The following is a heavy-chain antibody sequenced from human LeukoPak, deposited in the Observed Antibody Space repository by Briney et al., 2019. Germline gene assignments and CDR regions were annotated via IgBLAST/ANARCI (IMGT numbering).Heavy chain of an antibody. D-gene: IGHD6-6*01. CDR1: GLTVSSNY. CDR3: ARHENSPNEFYYYYGMDV. V-gene: IGHV3-53*01. J-gene: IGHJ6*02. Sequence: GGSLRLSCAASGLTVSSNYMSWVRQAPGKGLEWVSIIYSGGSTHYADSVKRRFTISRDNSKNTMYLQMNSLRAEDTAVYYCARHENSPNEFYYYYGMDVWGQGTTVTVSS. CDR2: IYSGGST.